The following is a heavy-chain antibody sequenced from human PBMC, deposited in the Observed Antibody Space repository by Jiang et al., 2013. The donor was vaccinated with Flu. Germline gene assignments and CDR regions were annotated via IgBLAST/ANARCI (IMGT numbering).Heavy chain of an antibody. V-gene: IGHV1-69*04. CDR2: IIPIRDMA. CDR1: GGTFSNYA. CDR3: ARYSGPYYDNRGYYSYDF. D-gene: IGHD3-22*01. J-gene: IGHJ4*02. Sequence: SGAEVKKPGSSVKVSCKASGGTFSNYAINWVRQAPGQGLEWMGRIIPIRDMAHYAQTFQGRVTITADKSTSTAYMELSSLRSEDTAVYYCARYSGPYYDNRGYYSYDFWGQGTLVAVSS.